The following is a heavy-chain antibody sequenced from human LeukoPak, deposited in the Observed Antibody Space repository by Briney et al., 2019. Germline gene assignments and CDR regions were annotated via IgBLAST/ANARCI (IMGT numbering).Heavy chain of an antibody. CDR1: GFTFSSYA. Sequence: GGSLRLSCAASGFTFSSYALSWVRQAPGKGLEWVSGITDSGTGTYYADSVKGRFTISRDNSKNTVYLQMSSLRAEDTAVYYCAVGLQYENQFDYWGQGTLVTVSS. J-gene: IGHJ4*02. CDR3: AVGLQYENQFDY. V-gene: IGHV3-23*01. CDR2: ITDSGTGT. D-gene: IGHD4-11*01.